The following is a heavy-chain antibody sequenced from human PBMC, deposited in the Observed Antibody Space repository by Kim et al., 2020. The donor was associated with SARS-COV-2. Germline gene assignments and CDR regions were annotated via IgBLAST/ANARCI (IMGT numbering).Heavy chain of an antibody. D-gene: IGHD2-15*01. Sequence: SETLSLTCAVSGGSISSSNWWSWVRQPPGKGLEWIGEIYHSGSTNYNPSLKSRVTISVDKSKNQFSLKLSSVTAADTAVYYCARDSVVAALYYYYGMDVWGQGTTVTVSS. CDR3: ARDSVVAALYYYYGMDV. CDR1: GGSISSSNW. CDR2: IYHSGST. J-gene: IGHJ6*02. V-gene: IGHV4-4*02.